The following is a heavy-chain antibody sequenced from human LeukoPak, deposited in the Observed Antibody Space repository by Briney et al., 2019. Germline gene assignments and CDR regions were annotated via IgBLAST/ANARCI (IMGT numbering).Heavy chain of an antibody. CDR2: IIPIFGTA. J-gene: IGHJ3*02. Sequence: ASVKASCKASGGTFSSYAISWVRQAPGQGLEWMGGIIPIFGTANYAQKFQGRVTITTDESTSTAYMELSSLRSEDTAVYYCARAYYYDSSGPREGAFDIWGQGTMVTVSS. CDR1: GGTFSSYA. D-gene: IGHD3-22*01. V-gene: IGHV1-69*05. CDR3: ARAYYYDSSGPREGAFDI.